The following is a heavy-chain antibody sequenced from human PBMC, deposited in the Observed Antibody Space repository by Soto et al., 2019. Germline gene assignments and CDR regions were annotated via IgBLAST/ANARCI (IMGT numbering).Heavy chain of an antibody. Sequence: QVQLGQSGAEVKKPGASVKVSCKASGYTFTSYGISWVRQAPGQGLEWMGWISAYNGNTNYAQKLQGRVTMTTDTSTNTAYMELMSLRSDDTAVNYCARDGALGENYYYYGMDVWGQGTTVTVSS. CDR2: ISAYNGNT. D-gene: IGHD3-16*01. CDR3: ARDGALGENYYYYGMDV. CDR1: GYTFTSYG. V-gene: IGHV1-18*01. J-gene: IGHJ6*02.